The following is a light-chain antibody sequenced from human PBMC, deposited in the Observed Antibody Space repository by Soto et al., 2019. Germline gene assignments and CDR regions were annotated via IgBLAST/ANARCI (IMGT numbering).Light chain of an antibody. CDR1: QSVSSSY. V-gene: IGKV3-20*01. CDR3: QQYCSSPQT. J-gene: IGKJ1*01. CDR2: GAS. Sequence: EIVLTQSPGTLSLSPGERATLSCRASQSVSSSYLAWYQQKPGQAPRRLIDGASSRDTGIPDRFSGSGSGTDFTLTISRLEPEDFAVYDCQQYCSSPQTFGQGTKVEIK.